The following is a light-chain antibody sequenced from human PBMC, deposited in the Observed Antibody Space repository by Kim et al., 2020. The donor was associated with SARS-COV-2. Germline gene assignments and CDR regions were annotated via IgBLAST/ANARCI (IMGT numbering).Light chain of an antibody. J-gene: IGKJ1*01. CDR2: GAS. V-gene: IGKV3-15*01. CDR1: QSVLTN. Sequence: VSPGERATLSCRASQSVLTNLAWYLQKPGQAPRLLIYGASTRATGIPASFSGSGSGTEFTLTISSLQSEDFVIYYCQQYYNWPRTFGQGTKVDIK. CDR3: QQYYNWPRT.